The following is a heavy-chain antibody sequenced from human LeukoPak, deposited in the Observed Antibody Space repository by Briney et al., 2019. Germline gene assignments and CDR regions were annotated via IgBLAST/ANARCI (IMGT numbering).Heavy chain of an antibody. CDR3: ARDGTAEGNWFDP. CDR2: IYYSGST. Sequence: KTSGTLSLTCTVSGGSISSYYWSWIRRPPGKGLEWIGYIYYSGSTNYNPSLKSRVTISVDTSKNQFSLKLSSVTAADTAVYYCARDGTAEGNWFDPWGQGTLVTVSS. V-gene: IGHV4-59*01. D-gene: IGHD1-26*01. CDR1: GGSISSYY. J-gene: IGHJ5*02.